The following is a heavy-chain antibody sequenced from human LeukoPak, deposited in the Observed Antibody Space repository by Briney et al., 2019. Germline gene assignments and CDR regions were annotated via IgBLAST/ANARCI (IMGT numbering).Heavy chain of an antibody. Sequence: GGSLRLSCAASGFTFSNYWMSWVRQAPGKGLEWVAHINQDGSEKYYVDSVKGRFTISRDNAKNSLSLQMNGLRDEDTAVYFCATFDIWGQGTMVTVSS. CDR1: GFTFSNYW. V-gene: IGHV3-7*02. J-gene: IGHJ3*02. CDR3: ATFDI. CDR2: INQDGSEK.